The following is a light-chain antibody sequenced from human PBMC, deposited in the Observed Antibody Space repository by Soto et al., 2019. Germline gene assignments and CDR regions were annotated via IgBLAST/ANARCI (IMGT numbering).Light chain of an antibody. V-gene: IGLV1-51*01. CDR2: DTS. CDR1: AYDIGISY. CDR3: ATWDSGLSKLL. Sequence: QSVLTQPPSVSAAPGQSVTISCSGGAYDIGISYVSWYQHFPGAAPKLVIFDTSKRPSGIPDGFSGSKSGTSATLGITGLQTGDEAGYYGATWDSGLSKLLFGGGTKLTVL. J-gene: IGLJ2*01.